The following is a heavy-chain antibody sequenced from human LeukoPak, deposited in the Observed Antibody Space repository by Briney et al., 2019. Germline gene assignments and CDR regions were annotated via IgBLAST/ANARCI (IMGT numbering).Heavy chain of an antibody. CDR3: AKDDDYVWGSYRLIDY. Sequence: GGSLRLSCAASGFTFSSYAMSWVRQAPGKGLEWVSAISGSGGSTYYADSEKGRFTISRDNSKNTLYLQMNSLRAEDTAVYYCAKDDDYVWGSYRLIDYWGQGTLVTVSS. V-gene: IGHV3-23*01. D-gene: IGHD3-16*02. CDR2: ISGSGGST. J-gene: IGHJ4*02. CDR1: GFTFSSYA.